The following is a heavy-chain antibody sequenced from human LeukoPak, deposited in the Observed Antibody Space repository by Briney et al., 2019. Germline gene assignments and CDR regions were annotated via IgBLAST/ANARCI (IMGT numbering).Heavy chain of an antibody. D-gene: IGHD3-16*02. J-gene: IGHJ4*02. CDR1: GGSFSGYY. CDR2: INHSGST. V-gene: IGHV4-34*01. Sequence: SETLSLTCAVYGGSFSGYYWSWIRQPPGKGLEWIGEINHSGSTNYNPSLKSRVTISVDTSKNQFSLKLSSVTAADTAVYYCARVWGMITFGGVIVPAYYFDYWGQGTLVTVSS. CDR3: ARVWGMITFGGVIVPAYYFDY.